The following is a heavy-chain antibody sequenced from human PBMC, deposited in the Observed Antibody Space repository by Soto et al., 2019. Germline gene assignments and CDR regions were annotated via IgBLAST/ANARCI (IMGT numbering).Heavy chain of an antibody. CDR1: SGSISSSSYY. V-gene: IGHV4-39*01. CDR2: IYYSGST. Sequence: PSDTLSLTFSVSSGSISSSSYYWGLIRQPPGKGLEWIGSIYYSGSTYYNPSLKSRVTISVDTSKKQFSLKLSSVTAADTAVYYCMLGSGWKDFEYWGQGTLVTVSS. D-gene: IGHD3-22*01. CDR3: MLGSGWKDFEY. J-gene: IGHJ4*02.